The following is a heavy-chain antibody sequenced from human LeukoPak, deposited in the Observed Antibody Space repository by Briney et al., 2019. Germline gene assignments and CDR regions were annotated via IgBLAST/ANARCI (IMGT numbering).Heavy chain of an antibody. CDR2: ISSSSSYI. CDR1: GFTFSSYS. J-gene: IGHJ4*02. CDR3: ARDPDSSGYKFRYYFDY. D-gene: IGHD3-22*01. V-gene: IGHV3-21*01. Sequence: PGGSLRLSCAASGFTFSSYSMNWVRQAPGKGLEWVSSISSSSSYIYYADSVKGRFTISRDNAKNSLYLQMNSLRAEDTAVYYCARDPDSSGYKFRYYFDYWGQGTLVTVSS.